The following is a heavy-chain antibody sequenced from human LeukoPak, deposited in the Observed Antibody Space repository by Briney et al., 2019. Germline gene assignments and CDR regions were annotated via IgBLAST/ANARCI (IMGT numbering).Heavy chain of an antibody. CDR2: MNPNSGKT. J-gene: IGHJ4*02. CDR3: ARETSSRYFDY. Sequence: ASVKVSCKAAGYTLTTYDINWVRQAPGQGLGWMGWMNPNSGKTGYAQKFQDRITITRNTSISTAYMELSSLGSEDTAVYYCARETSSRYFDYWGQGTLVTVSS. V-gene: IGHV1-8*01. CDR1: GYTLTTYD.